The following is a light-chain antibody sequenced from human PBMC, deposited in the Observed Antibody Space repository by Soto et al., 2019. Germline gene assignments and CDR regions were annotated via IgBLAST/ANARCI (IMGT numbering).Light chain of an antibody. V-gene: IGKV3-15*01. J-gene: IGKJ1*01. Sequence: EIVMTQSPVTLSVSPGERATLSCRASQGVSSNLAWYQQKPGQAPRLLIYGASTRATGIPARFSGSGSGTEFTLTISSLQSEDFAVYYCQQYNNWGTFGQGTKVEIK. CDR3: QQYNNWGT. CDR2: GAS. CDR1: QGVSSN.